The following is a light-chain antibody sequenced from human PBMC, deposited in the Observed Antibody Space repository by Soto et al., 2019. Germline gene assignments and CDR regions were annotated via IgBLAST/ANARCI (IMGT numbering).Light chain of an antibody. CDR2: EVN. CDR1: SSDVGGYNY. Sequence: QSVLTQPPSASGSPGQSVAISCTGTSSDVGGYNYVSWYQLHPGKAPKLMIYEVNMRPSGVPDRFSGSKSGNTASLTVSGLRAEDEADYYCRSYAGSNNYVFGTGTKVTV. V-gene: IGLV2-8*01. J-gene: IGLJ1*01. CDR3: RSYAGSNNYV.